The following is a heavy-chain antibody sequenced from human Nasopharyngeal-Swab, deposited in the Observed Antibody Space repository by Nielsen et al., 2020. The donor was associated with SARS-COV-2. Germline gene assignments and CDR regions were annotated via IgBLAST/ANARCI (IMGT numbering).Heavy chain of an antibody. CDR2: INAGNGNT. V-gene: IGHV1-3*01. Sequence: ASVKVSCKASGYTFTSYAMHWVRQAPGQRLGWMGWINAGNGNTKYSQKFQGRVTITRDTSASTAYMELSSLRSEDTAVYYCARYYREGSGYLYYGMDVWGQGTTVTVSS. D-gene: IGHD3-22*01. J-gene: IGHJ6*02. CDR1: GYTFTSYA. CDR3: ARYYREGSGYLYYGMDV.